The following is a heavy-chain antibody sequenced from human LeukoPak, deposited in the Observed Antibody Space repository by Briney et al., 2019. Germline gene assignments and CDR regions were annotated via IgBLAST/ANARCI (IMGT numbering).Heavy chain of an antibody. D-gene: IGHD1-26*01. J-gene: IGHJ4*02. Sequence: GGSLRLSCAASGFTFSSYAMSWVRQASGKGLEWVSVISGSGGSTDYADSVKGRFTISRDNSKNTLYLQMNSLRAEDTAVYYCAKLRVGALDYWGQGTLVTVSS. CDR2: ISGSGGST. V-gene: IGHV3-23*01. CDR3: AKLRVGALDY. CDR1: GFTFSSYA.